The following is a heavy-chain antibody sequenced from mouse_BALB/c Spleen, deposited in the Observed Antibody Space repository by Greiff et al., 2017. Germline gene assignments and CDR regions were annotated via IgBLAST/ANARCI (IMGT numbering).Heavy chain of an antibody. CDR1: GFTFSSYA. J-gene: IGHJ3*01. V-gene: IGHV5-9-3*01. Sequence: DVQLVESGGGLVKPGGSLKLSCAASGFTFSSYAMSWVRQTPEKRLEWVATISSGGSYTYYPDSVKGRFTISRDNAKNTLYLQMSSLRSEDTAMYYCARRSTTPFAYWGQGTLVTVSA. CDR3: ARRSTTPFAY. CDR2: ISSGGSYT. D-gene: IGHD1-1*01.